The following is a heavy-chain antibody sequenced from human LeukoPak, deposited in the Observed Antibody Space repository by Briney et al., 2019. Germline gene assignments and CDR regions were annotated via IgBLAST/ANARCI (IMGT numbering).Heavy chain of an antibody. J-gene: IGHJ3*02. CDR1: GFTFSSYA. Sequence: PGGSLRLSCAASGFTFSSYAMHWVRQAPGKGLEWVAVISYDGSNKYYADSVKGRFTISRDNSKNTLYLQMNSLRAEDTAVYYCARDRSGVGATGDAFDIWGQGTMVTVSS. CDR3: ARDRSGVGATGDAFDI. V-gene: IGHV3-30*04. D-gene: IGHD1-26*01. CDR2: ISYDGSNK.